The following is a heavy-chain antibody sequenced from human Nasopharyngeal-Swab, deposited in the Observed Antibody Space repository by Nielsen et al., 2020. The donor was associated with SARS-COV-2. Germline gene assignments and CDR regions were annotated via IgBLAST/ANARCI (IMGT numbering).Heavy chain of an antibody. CDR2: IYYSGST. V-gene: IGHV4-39*07. D-gene: IGHD6-19*01. CDR3: ARDYKQWLVFDY. J-gene: IGHJ4*02. Sequence: SETLSLTCTVSGGSISSYYWGWIRQPPGKGLEWIGSIYYSGSTYYNPSLKSRVTISVDTSKNQFSLKLSSVTAADTAVYYCARDYKQWLVFDYWGQGTLVTVSS. CDR1: GGSISSYY.